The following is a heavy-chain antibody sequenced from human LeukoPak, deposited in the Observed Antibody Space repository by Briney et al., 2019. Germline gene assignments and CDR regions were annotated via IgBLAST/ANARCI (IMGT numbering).Heavy chain of an antibody. CDR1: GVSISSFY. J-gene: IGHJ4*02. CDR2: IDPSDSYS. V-gene: IGHV5-10-1*01. CDR3: ARQLDYYDKRDY. D-gene: IGHD3-22*01. Sequence: ETLSLTCTVSGVSISSFYWSWIRQPAGKALEWMGRIDPSDSYSNYGPSFQGHVTISADRSISTAYLQWRSLKASDTAMYYCARQLDYYDKRDYWGQGTLVTVAS.